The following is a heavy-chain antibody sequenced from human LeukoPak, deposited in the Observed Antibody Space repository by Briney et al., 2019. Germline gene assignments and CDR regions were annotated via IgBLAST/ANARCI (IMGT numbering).Heavy chain of an antibody. CDR3: ARIAVAGTEP. D-gene: IGHD6-19*01. J-gene: IGHJ5*02. CDR1: GYTFTGYY. V-gene: IGHV1-2*02. Sequence: ASVKVSCKASGYTFTGYYMHWVRQAPGQGLEWMGWINPNSGGTNYAQKVQGRLTMTRDTSINTAYMELSRLRSDDEAVYYCARIAVAGTEPWGQETLVTVSS. CDR2: INPNSGGT.